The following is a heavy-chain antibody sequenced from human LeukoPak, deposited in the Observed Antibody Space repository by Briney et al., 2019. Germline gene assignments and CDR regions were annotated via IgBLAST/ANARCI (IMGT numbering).Heavy chain of an antibody. J-gene: IGHJ4*02. V-gene: IGHV1-8*03. D-gene: IGHD3-10*01. CDR3: ARVPGSYYVDFDY. CDR1: GYTFTSYD. Sequence: ASVKVSCKASGYTFTSYDINWVRQATGQGLEWMGWMNPNSGHTGYAQKFQGRVTITRNTSISTAYMELSSLRSEDTAVYYCARVPGSYYVDFDYWGQGTLVTVSS. CDR2: MNPNSGHT.